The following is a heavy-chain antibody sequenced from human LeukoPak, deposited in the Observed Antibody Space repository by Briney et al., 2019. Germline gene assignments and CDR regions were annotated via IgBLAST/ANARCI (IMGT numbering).Heavy chain of an antibody. J-gene: IGHJ6*03. CDR2: IYHSGST. CDR1: GGSISGSNW. Sequence: SETLSLTCAVSGGSISGSNWWSWVRQPPGKGLEWIGEIYHSGSTNYNPSLKSRVTISVDKSKNQFSLKLSSVTAADTAVYYCASLVRDYYYYMDVWGKGTTVTVSS. CDR3: ASLVRDYYYYMDV. D-gene: IGHD3-10*01. V-gene: IGHV4-4*02.